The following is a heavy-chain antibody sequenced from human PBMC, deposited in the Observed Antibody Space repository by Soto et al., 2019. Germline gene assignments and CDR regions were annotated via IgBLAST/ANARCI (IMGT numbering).Heavy chain of an antibody. CDR3: ARQGFDDYGDSNWFDP. CDR2: INHSGST. D-gene: IGHD4-17*01. CDR1: GGSFSGYY. Sequence: VSLTCAVYGGSFSGYYWSWIRQPPGKGLEWIGEINHSGSTNYNPSLKSRVTISVDTSKNQFSLKLSSVTAADTAVYYCARQGFDDYGDSNWFDPWGQGTLVTVSS. V-gene: IGHV4-34*01. J-gene: IGHJ5*02.